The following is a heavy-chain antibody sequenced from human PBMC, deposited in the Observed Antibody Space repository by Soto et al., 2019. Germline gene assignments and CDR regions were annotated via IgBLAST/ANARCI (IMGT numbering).Heavy chain of an antibody. CDR2: INAGNGNT. J-gene: IGHJ6*02. D-gene: IGHD1-26*01. CDR1: GYTFTSYA. CDR3: ARDAVVWGVLSGYYNYYYGMDV. Sequence: ASVKVSCKASGYTFTSYAMHWVRQAPGQRLEWMGWINAGNGNTKYSQKFQGRVTITRDTSASTAYMELSSLRSEDTAVYYCARDAVVWGVLSGYYNYYYGMDVWGQGTTVTVSS. V-gene: IGHV1-3*01.